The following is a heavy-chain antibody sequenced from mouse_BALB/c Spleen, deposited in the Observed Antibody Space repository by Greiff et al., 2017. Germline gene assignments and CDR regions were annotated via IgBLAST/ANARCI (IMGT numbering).Heavy chain of an antibody. V-gene: IGHV5-15*02. D-gene: IGHD1-1*01. CDR1: GFTFSDYG. CDR2: ISNLAYSI. CDR3: ARGFTTVVGAMDY. Sequence: DVKLVESGGGLVQPGGSRKLSCAASGFTFSDYGMAWVRQAPGKGPEWVAFISNLAYSIYYADTVTGRFTISRENAKNTLYLEMSSLRSEDTAMYYCARGFTTVVGAMDYWGQGTSVTVSS. J-gene: IGHJ4*01.